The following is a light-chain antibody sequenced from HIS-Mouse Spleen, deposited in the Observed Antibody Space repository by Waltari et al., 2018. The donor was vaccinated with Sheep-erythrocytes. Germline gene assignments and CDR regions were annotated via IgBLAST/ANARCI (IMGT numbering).Light chain of an antibody. V-gene: IGLV2-11*01. CDR1: SSDVGGYNY. CDR2: DVS. CDR3: CSYAGSYNHV. J-gene: IGLJ1*01. Sequence: QSALTQPRSVSGSPGQSVTISCTGTSSDVGGYNYVSWYQQHPGKAPKLMIYDVSKRPSGVPGRFSGSKSGNTASLTISGLQAEDEADYYCCSYAGSYNHVFATGTKGTVL.